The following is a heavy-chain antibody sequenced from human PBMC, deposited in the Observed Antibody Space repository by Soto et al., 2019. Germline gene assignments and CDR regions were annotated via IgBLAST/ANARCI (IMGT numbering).Heavy chain of an antibody. CDR1: GFTFSSYS. V-gene: IGHV3-21*04. J-gene: IGHJ4*02. CDR2: ISSSSSYI. Sequence: GGSLRLSCAASGFTFSSYSMNWVRQAPGKGLEWVSSISSSSSYIYYADSVKGRFTISRDNAKNPLYLQMNSLRAEDTAVYYCANSRVVVVPAGFDYWGQGTLVTVSS. D-gene: IGHD2-2*01. CDR3: ANSRVVVVPAGFDY.